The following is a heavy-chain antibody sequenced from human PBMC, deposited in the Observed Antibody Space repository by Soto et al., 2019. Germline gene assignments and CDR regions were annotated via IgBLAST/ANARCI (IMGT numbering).Heavy chain of an antibody. Sequence: SVTLSLTCTVAGGSISSYYWSWISKPTGKGLEWIGSIYHSGSTNYNPSLKSRVSMSIDKSNNQFSLKLTSVTAADTAVYYCATVPPRIVVVLAEFPTWGQGTLVTVSS. V-gene: IGHV4-4*07. CDR1: GGSISSYY. CDR3: ATVPPRIVVVLAEFPT. J-gene: IGHJ4*02. D-gene: IGHD2-21*01. CDR2: IYHSGST.